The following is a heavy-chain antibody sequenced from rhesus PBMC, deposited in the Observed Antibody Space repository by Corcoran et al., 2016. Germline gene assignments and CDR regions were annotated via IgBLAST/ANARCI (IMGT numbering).Heavy chain of an antibody. CDR1: GGSISDDYY. CDR3: ARDRFASDDRGYDSYSLDI. CDR2: LYGSGRGP. Sequence: QVQLQESGPGLVKPSETLSLTCAVSGGSISDDYYWSWIRQPPGKGLEWMGYLYGSGRGPNYNPSLKNRVTISMDTAKNQFSLNLKSMIAADTAVCFCARDRFASDDRGYDSYSLDIWGRGVLVTVSS. J-gene: IGHJ5-2*02. V-gene: IGHV4-106*01. D-gene: IGHD3-28*01.